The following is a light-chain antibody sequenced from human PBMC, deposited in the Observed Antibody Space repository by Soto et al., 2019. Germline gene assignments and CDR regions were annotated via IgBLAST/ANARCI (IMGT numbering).Light chain of an antibody. J-gene: IGLJ2*01. CDR3: SSYAGRNNFVV. Sequence: QSVLTQPPSASGSPGQSVTISCTGTSSDVGGYNYVSWYQQHPGKAPKLMIYEVSKRPSGVPDRFSGSKSGNTASLTLSGLQAEDEADYYCSSYAGRNNFVVFGGGTKLTVL. CDR1: SSDVGGYNY. V-gene: IGLV2-8*01. CDR2: EVS.